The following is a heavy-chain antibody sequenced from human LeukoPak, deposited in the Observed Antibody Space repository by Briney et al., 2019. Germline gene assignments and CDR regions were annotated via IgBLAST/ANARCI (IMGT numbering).Heavy chain of an antibody. V-gene: IGHV3-21*01. J-gene: IGHJ3*02. D-gene: IGHD3-9*01. CDR1: RFTFSSYN. CDR3: ARDRDFDWLANLDAFDI. Sequence: PVGALRLSRVASRFTFSSYNMNSVRPAPGKGLEWVSSISRSSSYIYYADSVKGRFTISRDNAKHSLYLKMNSLRAEDTAVYYCARDRDFDWLANLDAFDIWGQGTMVTVSS. CDR2: ISRSSSYI.